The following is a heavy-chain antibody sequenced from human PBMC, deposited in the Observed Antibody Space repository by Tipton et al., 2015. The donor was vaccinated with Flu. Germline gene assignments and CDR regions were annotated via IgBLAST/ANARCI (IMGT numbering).Heavy chain of an antibody. CDR2: MYASGGT. V-gene: IGHV4-4*07. CDR3: ARDDGDYGLGSYHYYYGMDV. CDR1: GGSISNYY. D-gene: IGHD3-10*01. J-gene: IGHJ6*02. Sequence: TLSLTCTVSGGSISNYYWGWIRQPAGKGLEFIGRMYASGGTRYNPSLRSRVTISVDTSKNQFSLKLSSVTAADTAAYYCARDDGDYGLGSYHYYYGMDVWGQGTTVTVSS.